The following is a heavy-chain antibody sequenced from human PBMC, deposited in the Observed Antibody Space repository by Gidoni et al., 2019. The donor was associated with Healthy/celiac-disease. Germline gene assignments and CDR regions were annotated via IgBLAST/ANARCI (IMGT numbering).Heavy chain of an antibody. D-gene: IGHD3-10*01. J-gene: IGHJ3*02. CDR1: GGSFSGYY. CDR2: INHSGST. CDR3: ARTSRFGSSAFDI. V-gene: IGHV4-34*01. Sequence: QVQLQQWGAGLLKPSETLSLTCAVYGGSFSGYYWSWIRQPPGKGLEWIGEINHSGSTNYNPSLKSRVTILVDTSKNQFSLKLSSVTAADTAVYYCARTSRFGSSAFDIWGQGTMVTVSS.